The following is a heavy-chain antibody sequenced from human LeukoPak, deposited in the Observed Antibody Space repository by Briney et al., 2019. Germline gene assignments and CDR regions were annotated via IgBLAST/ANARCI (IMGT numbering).Heavy chain of an antibody. D-gene: IGHD6-13*01. CDR1: GGSISSSSYY. CDR2: IYYSGST. Sequence: PSETLSLTCTVSGGSISSSSYYWGWIRQPPGKGLEWIGSIYYSGSTYYNPSLKSRVTISVDTPKNQFSLKLSSVTAADTAVYYCARDRSSSYGMDVWGQGTTVTVSS. CDR3: ARDRSSSYGMDV. V-gene: IGHV4-39*07. J-gene: IGHJ6*02.